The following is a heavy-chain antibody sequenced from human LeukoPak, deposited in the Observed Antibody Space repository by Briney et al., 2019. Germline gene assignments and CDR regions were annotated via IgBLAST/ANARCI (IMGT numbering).Heavy chain of an antibody. V-gene: IGHV4-34*01. Sequence: PSETLSLTCAVYGGSFSGYYSSWIRQPPGKGLEWIGEINHSGSTNYNPSLKSRVTIAVDTAKNQFSLKLSSVTAADTAVYYCARGSDRFWSGFPRGYYYMDVWGKGTTVTVSS. CDR2: INHSGST. CDR1: GGSFSGYY. CDR3: ARGSDRFWSGFPRGYYYMDV. J-gene: IGHJ6*03. D-gene: IGHD3-3*01.